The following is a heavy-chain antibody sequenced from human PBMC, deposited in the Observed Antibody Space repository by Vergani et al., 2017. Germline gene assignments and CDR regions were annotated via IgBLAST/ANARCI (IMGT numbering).Heavy chain of an antibody. V-gene: IGHV4-34*01. CDR1: GGSFSGYY. CDR2: INHSGIT. Sequence: QVHLQQWGAGLLKPSETLSLTCAVYGGSFSGYYWSWIRQPPGKGLEWIGEINHSGITNYNPSLKRRVTISVDTSKNQFSLKLSSVTAADTAVYYCASQPHRIAARAPYYYYMDVWGKGTTVTVSS. CDR3: ASQPHRIAARAPYYYYMDV. D-gene: IGHD6-6*01. J-gene: IGHJ6*03.